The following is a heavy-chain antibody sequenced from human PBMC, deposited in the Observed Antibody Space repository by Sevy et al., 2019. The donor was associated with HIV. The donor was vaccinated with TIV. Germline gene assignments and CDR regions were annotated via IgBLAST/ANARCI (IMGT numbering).Heavy chain of an antibody. CDR1: GFTFSSYA. CDR2: ISYDGSNK. V-gene: IGHV3-30*04. J-gene: IGHJ6*02. CDR3: ARDSGWFGEWSIGPYYYYGMDV. D-gene: IGHD3-10*01. Sequence: GSLRLSCAASGFTFSSYAMHWVRQAPGKGLEWVAVISYDGSNKYYADSVKGRFTISRDNSKNTLYLQMNSLRAEDTAGYYCARDSGWFGEWSIGPYYYYGMDVWGQGTTVTVSS.